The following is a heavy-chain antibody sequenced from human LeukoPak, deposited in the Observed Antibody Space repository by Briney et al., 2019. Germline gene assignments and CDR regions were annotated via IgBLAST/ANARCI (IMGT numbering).Heavy chain of an antibody. D-gene: IGHD3-3*01. CDR2: IYHSGST. V-gene: IGHV4-59*01. CDR1: GGSIRSYY. CDR3: ARSRVWSDYWGYFDY. J-gene: IGHJ4*02. Sequence: SETLSLTYTVSGGSIRSYYWSWVRQPPGKGLEWIGYIYHSGSTNYNPSLKSRVNLSVDMAKNQISLKMSSMTAADTAVYYCARSRVWSDYWGYFDYWGQGILVTVSS.